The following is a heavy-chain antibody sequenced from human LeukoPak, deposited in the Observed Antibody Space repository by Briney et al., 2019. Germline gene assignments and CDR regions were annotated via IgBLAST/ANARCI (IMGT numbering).Heavy chain of an antibody. CDR2: ISSSSSFI. Sequence: GGSLRLSCAASGFTFSVYTMKWVRQATGKGLEWVSSISSSSSFISYADSVKGRFTISRDNAKDSLFLQMSDLRADDTAVYYCAKNRQRSSSHFDYWGQGTLVTVSS. CDR1: GFTFSVYT. J-gene: IGHJ4*02. V-gene: IGHV3-21*01. CDR3: AKNRQRSSSHFDY. D-gene: IGHD6-6*01.